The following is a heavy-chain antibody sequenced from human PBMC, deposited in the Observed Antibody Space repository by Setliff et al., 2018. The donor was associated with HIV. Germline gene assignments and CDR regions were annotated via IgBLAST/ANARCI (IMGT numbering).Heavy chain of an antibody. V-gene: IGHV3-11*04. CDR3: ASHLGSGSWGYFDY. D-gene: IGHD3-10*01. CDR1: GFIFSDHY. CDR2: IGNGGTTT. Sequence: PGGSLRLSCAASGFIFSDHYMSWIRQAPGKGLEWVSFIGNGGTTTLYADSVKGRFTISRDNAKKSLYLQMSSLRVEDTAVYYCASHLGSGSWGYFDYWGQGTLVTVSS. J-gene: IGHJ4*02.